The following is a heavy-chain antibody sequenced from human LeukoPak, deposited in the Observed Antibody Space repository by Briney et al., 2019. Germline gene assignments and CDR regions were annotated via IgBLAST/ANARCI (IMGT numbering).Heavy chain of an antibody. CDR1: GYSVAGVFY. Sequence: SETLSLTCTVSGYSVAGVFYWGWIRQPPGKGLEWIGNMYHSGSTYYNPSLNNRVTISVDTSKNQFSLKLSSVTAADTAVYYCARDRSITMTAPRFGFDPWGQGTLVTVSS. CDR3: ARDRSITMTAPRFGFDP. V-gene: IGHV4-38-2*02. J-gene: IGHJ5*02. D-gene: IGHD3-22*01. CDR2: MYHSGST.